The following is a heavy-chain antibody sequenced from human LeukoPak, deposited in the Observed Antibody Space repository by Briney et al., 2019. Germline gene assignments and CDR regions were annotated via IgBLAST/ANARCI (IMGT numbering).Heavy chain of an antibody. CDR2: ISAYNGNT. CDR1: GYTFTSYG. CDR3: ARDRLGIAAAGTGFDY. Sequence: ASVKVSCKASGYTFTSYGISWVRQAPGQGLEGMGWISAYNGNTNYAQKLQGRVTMTTDTSTSTAYMELRSLRSDDTAVYYCARDRLGIAAAGTGFDYWGQGTLVTVSS. V-gene: IGHV1-18*04. J-gene: IGHJ4*02. D-gene: IGHD6-13*01.